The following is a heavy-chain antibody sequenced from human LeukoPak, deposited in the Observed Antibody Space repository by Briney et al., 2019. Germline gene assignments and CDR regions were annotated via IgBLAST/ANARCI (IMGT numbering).Heavy chain of an antibody. CDR2: IRYDGSNK. Sequence: GGSLRLSCAASGFTFSSYGMHWVRQAPGKGLEWVAFIRYDGSNKHYADSVKGRFTISRDNSKNTLYLQMYSLRAEDTAVYYCADEYYDFWSGSNTSGPAFDIWGQGTMVTVSS. CDR3: ADEYYDFWSGSNTSGPAFDI. CDR1: GFTFSSYG. D-gene: IGHD3-3*01. J-gene: IGHJ3*02. V-gene: IGHV3-30*02.